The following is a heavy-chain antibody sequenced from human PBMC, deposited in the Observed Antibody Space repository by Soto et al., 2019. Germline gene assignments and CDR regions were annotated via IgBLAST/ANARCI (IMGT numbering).Heavy chain of an antibody. CDR2: INPSGGST. V-gene: IGHV1-46*01. J-gene: IGHJ4*02. Sequence: ASVKVSCKASGYTFTSYYMHWVRQAPGQGLEWMGIINPSGGSTSYAQKFQGRVTMTGDTSTSKVDMALGSLSSEDTAVYYGAGGEPFDYWGQGTLVTVSS. CDR1: GYTFTSYY. D-gene: IGHD1-26*01. CDR3: AGGEPFDY.